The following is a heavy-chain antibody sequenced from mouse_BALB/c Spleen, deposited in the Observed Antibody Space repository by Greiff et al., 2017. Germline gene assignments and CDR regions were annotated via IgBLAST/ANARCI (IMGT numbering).Heavy chain of an antibody. V-gene: IGHV5-17*02. CDR1: GFTFSSFG. CDR2: ISSGSSTI. Sequence: EVQVVESGGGLVQPGGSRKLSCAASGFTFSSFGMHWVRQAPEKGLEWVAYISSGSSTIYYADTVKGRFTISRDNPKNTLFLQMTSLRSEDTAMYYCVVGDFDYWGQGTTLTVSS. D-gene: IGHD3-1*01. J-gene: IGHJ2*01. CDR3: VVGDFDY.